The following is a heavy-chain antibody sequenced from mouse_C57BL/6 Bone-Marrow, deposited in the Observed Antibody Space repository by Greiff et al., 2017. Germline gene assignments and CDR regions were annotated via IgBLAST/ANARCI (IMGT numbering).Heavy chain of an antibody. CDR3: ARNLFPFTTVVAHYYAMDY. D-gene: IGHD1-1*01. J-gene: IGHJ4*01. CDR1: GFSLTSYG. V-gene: IGHV2-2*01. CDR2: IWSGGSA. Sequence: QVQLKQSGPGLVQPSQSLSITCTVSGFSLTSYGVHWVRQSPGKGLEWLGVIWSGGSADYNAAFISRLSISKDNSKSQVFFKMNSLQADDTAIYYCARNLFPFTTVVAHYYAMDYWGQGTSVTVSS.